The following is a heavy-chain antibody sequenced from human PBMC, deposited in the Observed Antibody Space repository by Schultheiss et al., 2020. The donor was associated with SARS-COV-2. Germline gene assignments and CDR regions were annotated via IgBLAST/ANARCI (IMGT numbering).Heavy chain of an antibody. CDR1: GGTFSSYA. V-gene: IGHV1-69*13. CDR2: IIPIFGTA. J-gene: IGHJ6*02. Sequence: SVKVSCKASGGTFSSYAISWVRQAPGQGLEWMGGIIPIFGTANYAQKFQGRVTITADESTSTAYMELSSLRSEDTAVYYCARGGGYAGDYYYYGMDVWGQGTTVTVSS. CDR3: ARGGGYAGDYYYYGMDV. D-gene: IGHD5-12*01.